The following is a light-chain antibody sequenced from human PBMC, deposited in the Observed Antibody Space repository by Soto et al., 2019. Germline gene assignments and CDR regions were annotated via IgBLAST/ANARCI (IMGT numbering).Light chain of an antibody. CDR1: QRVNRL. J-gene: IGKJ2*01. Sequence: DIQMTQSPSTLSAAVGDRVTISCRASQRVNRLLAWYQQKPGKAPKLLIYDASTLESGVPARFTGSGSGTEFNLTNTDVQPDDFATFYCQQYNSYSQTFGQGTKLEIK. V-gene: IGKV1-5*01. CDR2: DAS. CDR3: QQYNSYSQT.